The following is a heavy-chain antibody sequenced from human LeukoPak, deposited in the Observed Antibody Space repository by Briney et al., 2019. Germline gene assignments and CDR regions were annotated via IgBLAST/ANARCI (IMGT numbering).Heavy chain of an antibody. J-gene: IGHJ4*02. Sequence: PSQTLSLTCAVSGGSISSGGFSWNWIRQPPGKGLEWIGYIYYSGSTNYNPSLKSRVTISVDTSKNQFSLKLSSVTAADTAVYYCARGHCSGGSCYSAPFDYWGQGTLVTVSS. CDR3: ARGHCSGGSCYSAPFDY. CDR2: IYYSGST. CDR1: GGSISSGGFS. D-gene: IGHD2-15*01. V-gene: IGHV4-61*08.